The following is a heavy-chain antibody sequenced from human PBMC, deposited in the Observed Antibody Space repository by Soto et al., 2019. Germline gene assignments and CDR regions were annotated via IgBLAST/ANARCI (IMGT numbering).Heavy chain of an antibody. CDR3: ARVIWPLGWFDP. Sequence: ASVKVSCKASGYTVTGYYMHWVRQAPGHGLEWMGWINPNSGGTNYAQKFQGRVTMTRDTSISTAYMELNRLRSDDTAVYYCARVIWPLGWFDPWGQGTLVTVSS. V-gene: IGHV1-2*02. J-gene: IGHJ5*02. CDR1: GYTVTGYY. D-gene: IGHD3-16*01. CDR2: INPNSGGT.